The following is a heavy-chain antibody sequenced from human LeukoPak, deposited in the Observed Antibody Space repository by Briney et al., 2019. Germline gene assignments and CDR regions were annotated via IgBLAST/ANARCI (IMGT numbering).Heavy chain of an antibody. D-gene: IGHD3-22*01. CDR3: ARAYYGSSGYYHPPNNWFDP. CDR2: IYYSGST. V-gene: IGHV4-59*01. Sequence: SETLSLTCTVSGGSISSYYWSWIRQPPGKGLEWIGYIYYSGSTNYNPSLKSRVTISVDTSKNQFSLKLSSVTAADTAVYYCARAYYGSSGYYHPPNNWFDPWGQGTLVTVSS. CDR1: GGSISSYY. J-gene: IGHJ5*02.